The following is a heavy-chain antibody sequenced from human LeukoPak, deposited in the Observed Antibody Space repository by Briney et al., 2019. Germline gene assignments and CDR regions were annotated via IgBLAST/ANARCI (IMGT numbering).Heavy chain of an antibody. CDR1: GGSISSGGYS. V-gene: IGHV4-30-2*01. CDR2: IYHSGST. Sequence: SETLSLTCAVSGGSISSGGYSWSWIRQPPGKGLEWIGYIYHSGSTYYNPSLKSRVTISVDRSKNQFSLKLSSVTAADTAVYYCARPLIDYGGIYWYFDLWGRGTLVTVSS. D-gene: IGHD4-23*01. CDR3: ARPLIDYGGIYWYFDL. J-gene: IGHJ2*01.